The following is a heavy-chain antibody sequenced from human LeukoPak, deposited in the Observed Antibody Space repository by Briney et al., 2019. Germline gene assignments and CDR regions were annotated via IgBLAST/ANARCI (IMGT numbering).Heavy chain of an antibody. D-gene: IGHD3-16*02. V-gene: IGHV3-11*06. Sequence: GGSLRLSCAASGFTFSDYYMSWIRQAPGKGLEWVSSISSSSSYIYYADSVKGRFTISRDNAKNSLYLQMNSLRAEDTAVYYCARAIPISYYDYVWGSYRAGIDYWGQGTLVTVSS. J-gene: IGHJ4*02. CDR2: ISSSSSYI. CDR1: GFTFSDYY. CDR3: ARAIPISYYDYVWGSYRAGIDY.